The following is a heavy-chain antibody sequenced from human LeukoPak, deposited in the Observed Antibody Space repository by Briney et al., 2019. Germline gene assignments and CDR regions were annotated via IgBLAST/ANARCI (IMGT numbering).Heavy chain of an antibody. CDR1: GFTFSSYW. J-gene: IGHJ4*02. D-gene: IGHD6-19*01. V-gene: IGHV3-7*01. CDR3: ASLVWWQVRGEDY. Sequence: PGGSLRLSCAASGFTFSSYWMSWVRLAPGKGLEWVANIKEDGSEIYYVDSVKGRFTISRDNAKNSLYLQMNSLRAEDTAVYYCASLVWWQVRGEDYWGQGTLVTVSS. CDR2: IKEDGSEI.